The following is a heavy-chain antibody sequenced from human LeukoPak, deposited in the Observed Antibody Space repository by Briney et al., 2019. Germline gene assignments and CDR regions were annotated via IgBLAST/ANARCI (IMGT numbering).Heavy chain of an antibody. D-gene: IGHD7-27*01. CDR2: NSGSST. Sequence: GGSLRLSCAASGFTLSNYGMSWVRQAPGKGLEWVSSNSGSSTYYADSAKGRFTISRDSSKNTVYLQMNSLRAEDTALYYCAKEVSNSDSGDRFDYWGQGTLVTVSS. CDR3: AKEVSNSDSGDRFDY. CDR1: GFTLSNYG. J-gene: IGHJ4*02. V-gene: IGHV3-23*01.